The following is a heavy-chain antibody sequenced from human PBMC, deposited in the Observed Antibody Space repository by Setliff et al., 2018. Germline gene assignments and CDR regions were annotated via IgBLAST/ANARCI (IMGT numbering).Heavy chain of an antibody. V-gene: IGHV4-39*01. CDR2: IYYSGTT. J-gene: IGHJ5*02. CDR3: ARLSGQWLVNWFDP. Sequence: PSETLSLTCTVSGGSVSSSSYYWGWIRQPPGKGLEWSGTIYYSGTTYYSPSLKSRVTISVDTSKNQFSLKLSSVTAADTAVFYCARLSGQWLVNWFDPWGQGTLVTVSS. D-gene: IGHD6-19*01. CDR1: GGSVSSSSYY.